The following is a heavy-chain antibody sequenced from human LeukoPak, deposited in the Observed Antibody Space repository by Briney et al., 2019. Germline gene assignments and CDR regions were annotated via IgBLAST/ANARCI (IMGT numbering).Heavy chain of an antibody. V-gene: IGHV1-18*01. CDR3: ARDAVSAGTIFVEDYFDY. CDR2: ISTYDGNT. CDR1: GYTFTRYG. Sequence: ASVKVSCKASGYTFTRYGITWVRQAPGQGLEWMGWISTYDGNTNYAQKVQGRVTMTTDTSTSTAYMELRSLRSDDTAVYYCARDAVSAGTIFVEDYFDYWGQGTLVTVSS. J-gene: IGHJ4*02. D-gene: IGHD3-3*01.